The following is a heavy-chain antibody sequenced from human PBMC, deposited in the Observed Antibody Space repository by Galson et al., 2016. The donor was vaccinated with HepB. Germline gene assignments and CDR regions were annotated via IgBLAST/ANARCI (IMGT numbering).Heavy chain of an antibody. D-gene: IGHD7-27*01. J-gene: IGHJ4*02. CDR3: ARDNWGIDY. CDR1: EFTFSSYS. Sequence: SLRLSCAASEFTFSSYSMNWVRQAPGKGLEWVAKIEHDGSGTYYVDSVKGRFTISRDNAENSLYPQMNSLRAEDTAVYYCARDNWGIDYLGQGTLVTVSS. V-gene: IGHV3-7*03. CDR2: IEHDGSGT.